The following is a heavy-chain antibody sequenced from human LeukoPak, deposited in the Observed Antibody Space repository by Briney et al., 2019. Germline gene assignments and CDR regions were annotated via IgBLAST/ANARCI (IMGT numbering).Heavy chain of an antibody. Sequence: SETLSLTCTVSGGSISSYYWSWIRQPPGKGLEWIGYIYYSGSTNYNPSLKSRVTISVDTSKNQFSLKLSSVTAADTAVYYCAGGYQGLLSLSGVFDYWGQGTLVTVSS. CDR2: IYYSGST. CDR3: AGGYQGLLSLSGVFDY. CDR1: GGSISSYY. J-gene: IGHJ4*02. D-gene: IGHD2-15*01. V-gene: IGHV4-59*08.